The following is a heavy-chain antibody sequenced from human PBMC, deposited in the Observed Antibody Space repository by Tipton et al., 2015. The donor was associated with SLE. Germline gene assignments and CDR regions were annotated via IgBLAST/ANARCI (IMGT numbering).Heavy chain of an antibody. CDR3: ARHKIFQVVITQSDV. V-gene: IGHV3-53*05. Sequence: SLRLSCAASGLFVSSNYMTWVRQAPGKGLECVSVLYDNGNTFYADSVKGRFTISRDESTNTLFLQVNSLRAEDTAVYYCARHKIFQVVITQSDVWGQGTLVTVSS. D-gene: IGHD3-3*01. CDR2: LYDNGNT. J-gene: IGHJ3*01. CDR1: GLFVSSNY.